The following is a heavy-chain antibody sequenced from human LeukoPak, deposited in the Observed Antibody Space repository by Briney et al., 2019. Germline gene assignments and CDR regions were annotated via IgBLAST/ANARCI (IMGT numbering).Heavy chain of an antibody. CDR2: INPNSGGT. CDR3: ARTADRGLPYYFYYMDV. J-gene: IGHJ6*03. Sequence: GASVKVSCKASGYTFTGYYMHWVRQAPGQGLEWMGWINPNSGGTNYAQKFQGRVTMTRDTSISTAYMELSRLRSDDTAVYYCARTADRGLPYYFYYMDVWGKGTTVTISS. V-gene: IGHV1-2*02. CDR1: GYTFTGYY.